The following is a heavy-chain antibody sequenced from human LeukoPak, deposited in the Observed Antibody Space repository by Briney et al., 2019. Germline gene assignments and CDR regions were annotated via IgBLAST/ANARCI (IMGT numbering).Heavy chain of an antibody. D-gene: IGHD1-26*01. Sequence: GRSLRLSCAASGFTFSSYAMHWVRQAPGKGLEWVAFISYDGSNKYYADSVKGRFTISRDNSKNTLYLQMNSLRAEDTAVYYCARDVGATKPPYWGQGTLVTVSS. CDR3: ARDVGATKPPY. J-gene: IGHJ4*02. CDR1: GFTFSSYA. V-gene: IGHV3-30-3*01. CDR2: ISYDGSNK.